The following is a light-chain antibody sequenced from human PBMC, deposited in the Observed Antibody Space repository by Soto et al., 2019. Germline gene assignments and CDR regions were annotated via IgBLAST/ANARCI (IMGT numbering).Light chain of an antibody. CDR3: SSYTSSSIFYV. J-gene: IGLJ1*01. CDR2: EVS. V-gene: IGLV2-14*01. CDR1: SSDVGGYNY. Sequence: QSALTQPASVSESPGQSITISCTGTSSDVGGYNYVSWYQQHPGKAPKLMIYEVSNRPSGVSNRFSGSKSGNTASLTISGLQAEDEADYYCSSYTSSSIFYVFGTGTKVTVL.